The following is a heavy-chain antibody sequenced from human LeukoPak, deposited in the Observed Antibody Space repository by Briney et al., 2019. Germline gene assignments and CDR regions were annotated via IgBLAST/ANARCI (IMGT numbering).Heavy chain of an antibody. V-gene: IGHV1-46*01. D-gene: IGHD6-19*01. CDR3: ASSLAVAGPRDY. CDR2: INPSGGST. Sequence: ASVKVSCKASGYTITSYYMHWVRQAPGQGLEWMGIINPSGGSTSYAQKFQGRVTMTRDTSTSTVYMELSSLRSEDTAVYYCASSLAVAGPRDYWGQGTLVTVSS. J-gene: IGHJ4*02. CDR1: GYTITSYY.